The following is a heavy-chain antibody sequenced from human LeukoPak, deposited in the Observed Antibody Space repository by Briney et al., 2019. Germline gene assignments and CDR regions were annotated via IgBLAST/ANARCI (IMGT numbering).Heavy chain of an antibody. J-gene: IGHJ4*02. CDR3: ARAPRYYDSSGYYGGNY. D-gene: IGHD3-22*01. CDR1: GYTFTSYY. CDR2: INPSGGST. V-gene: IGHV1-46*01. Sequence: ASVKVSCKASGYTFTSYYMNWVRQPPGQGLEWMGIINPSGGSTSYAQKFQGRVTMTRDTSTSTVYMELSSLRSEDTAVYYCARAPRYYDSSGYYGGNYWGQGTLVTVSS.